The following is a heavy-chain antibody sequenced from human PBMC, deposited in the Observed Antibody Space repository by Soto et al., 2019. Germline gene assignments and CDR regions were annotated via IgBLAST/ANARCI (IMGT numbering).Heavy chain of an antibody. CDR2: IIPIQGKA. J-gene: IGHJ6*03. V-gene: IGHV1-69*02. Sequence: QVQLVQSGAELQKPGSSVKVSCEASGGSFTSYSFTWVRQAPGQGLEWMGRIIPIQGKANYALKFQDRVTITADRSTRTVYMELTSLRPEDTAVYFCAKSLLFVDHGYMDVWGKGTTVTVSS. CDR1: GGSFTSYS. D-gene: IGHD2-21*01. CDR3: AKSLLFVDHGYMDV.